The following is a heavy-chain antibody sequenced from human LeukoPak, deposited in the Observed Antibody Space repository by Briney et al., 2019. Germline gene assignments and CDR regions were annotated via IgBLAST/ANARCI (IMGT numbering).Heavy chain of an antibody. CDR2: ISRRDDYT. CDR3: ANDYRSGSFHDF. J-gene: IGHJ4*02. CDR1: GFSFSSYA. Sequence: GGSLRLSCAASGFSFSSYAMSWVRQPPGKGLEWVSVISRRDDYTYYADSVKGRFTISRDNSKNTLYLQMNTLRAEDTAVYYCANDYRSGSFHDFWGQGTLVTVSS. V-gene: IGHV3-23*01. D-gene: IGHD3-10*01.